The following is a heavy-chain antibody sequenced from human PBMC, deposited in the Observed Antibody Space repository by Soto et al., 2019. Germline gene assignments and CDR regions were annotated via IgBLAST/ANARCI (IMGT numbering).Heavy chain of an antibody. Sequence: PGGSLRLSCAASGFTFSSYAMSWVRQAPGKGLEWVSSISSSSSYIYYADSVKGRFTISRDNAKNSLYLQMNSLRAEDTAVYYCARVSYDSSGYYYDAFDIWGQGTMVTVSS. CDR3: ARVSYDSSGYYYDAFDI. CDR2: ISSSSSYI. CDR1: GFTFSSYA. J-gene: IGHJ3*02. V-gene: IGHV3-21*01. D-gene: IGHD3-22*01.